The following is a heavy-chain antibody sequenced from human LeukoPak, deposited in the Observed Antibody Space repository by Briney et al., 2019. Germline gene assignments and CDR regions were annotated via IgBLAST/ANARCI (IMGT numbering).Heavy chain of an antibody. Sequence: SETLSLTCTVSGGSISSGDYYWSWIRQPPGKGLEWIGYIYYSGSTYYNPSLKSRVTISVDTSKNQFSLKLSSVTAADTAVYYCARDTTYYGSGSYFRWDDAFDIWGQGTMVTVSS. D-gene: IGHD3-10*01. CDR2: IYYSGST. J-gene: IGHJ3*02. CDR3: ARDTTYYGSGSYFRWDDAFDI. CDR1: GGSISSGDYY. V-gene: IGHV4-30-4*01.